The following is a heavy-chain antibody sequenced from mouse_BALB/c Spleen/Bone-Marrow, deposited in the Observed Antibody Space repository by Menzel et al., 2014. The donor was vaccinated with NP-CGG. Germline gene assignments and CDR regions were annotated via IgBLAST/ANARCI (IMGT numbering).Heavy chain of an antibody. V-gene: IGHV1-14*01. CDR2: INPYNDGT. CDR1: GYTFTAYV. D-gene: IGHD2-3*01. Sequence: QLQQSGPGLVKPGASVKMSCKASGYTFTAYVMHWVKQKPGQGLEWIGYINPYNDGTNYIEKFKGKATLTSDIPSSTAYMELSSLTSEDSAVYYCAREGWLLRFDYWGQGTTLTVSS. J-gene: IGHJ2*01. CDR3: AREGWLLRFDY.